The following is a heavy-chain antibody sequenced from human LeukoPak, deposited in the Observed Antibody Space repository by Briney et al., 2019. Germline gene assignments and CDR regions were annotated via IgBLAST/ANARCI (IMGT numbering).Heavy chain of an antibody. V-gene: IGHV3-48*01. J-gene: IGHJ5*02. CDR2: ISSSSSTI. Sequence: GGSLRLSCAASGFTFSSYSMNWVRQAPGKGLEWVSYISSSSSTIYYADSVKGRFTISRDNAKNSLYLQMNSLRAEDTAVYYCARDVYGSGKHWFDPWGQGTLVTVSS. CDR3: ARDVYGSGKHWFDP. CDR1: GFTFSSYS. D-gene: IGHD3-10*01.